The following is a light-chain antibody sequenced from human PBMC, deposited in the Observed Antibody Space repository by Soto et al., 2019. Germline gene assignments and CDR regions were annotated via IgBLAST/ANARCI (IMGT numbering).Light chain of an antibody. Sequence: EVVLAQSPGTLSLSPGERATLSCRASQSFSDRYLAWYQQKPGQAPRLLIYGASSRATGIPARFSGSGSGTDFTLTISRLEPEDFAVYYCQQHDSSPITFGQGTRLEIK. CDR2: GAS. CDR3: QQHDSSPIT. V-gene: IGKV3-20*01. CDR1: QSFSDRY. J-gene: IGKJ5*01.